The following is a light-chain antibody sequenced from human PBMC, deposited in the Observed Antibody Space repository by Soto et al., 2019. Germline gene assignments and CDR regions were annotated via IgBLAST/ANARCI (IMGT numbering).Light chain of an antibody. CDR2: ENM. CDR3: CAYAVNRMFV. J-gene: IGLJ1*01. CDR1: SSVVGAYDL. V-gene: IGLV2-23*01. Sequence: QSLLPQPAYVSGSPGQSIPISCLGTSSVVGAYDLVSWYQQYPGTAPRLIIYENMRRPSGIDSRFSGSKSGNTAALTISGLRAEDESNYHCCAYAVNRMFVFGAGTKVTVL.